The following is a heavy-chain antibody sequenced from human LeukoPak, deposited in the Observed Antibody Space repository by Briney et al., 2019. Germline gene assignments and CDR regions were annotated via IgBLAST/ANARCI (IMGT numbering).Heavy chain of an antibody. Sequence: PGGSLRLSCATSGFIFSSDSMIWVRQAPGKGLEWVSGISWNGNNIGYADSVKGRFTISRDNAKNSLYLQMNSLRDEDMALYYCAKDWGYSGSGGFAYWGQGTLVTVSS. CDR3: AKDWGYSGSGGFAY. CDR2: ISWNGNNI. CDR1: GFIFSSDS. D-gene: IGHD5-12*01. J-gene: IGHJ4*02. V-gene: IGHV3-9*03.